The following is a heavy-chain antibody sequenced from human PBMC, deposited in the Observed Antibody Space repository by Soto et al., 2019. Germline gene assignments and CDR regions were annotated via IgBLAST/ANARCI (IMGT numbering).Heavy chain of an antibody. CDR2: IYYDGRT. CDR1: GGSISSHSNY. V-gene: IGHV4-31*03. Sequence: PSETLSLTCTVSGGSISSHSNYWSWIRQHPGKGLEWIGYIYYDGRTYFNPSLQSRLGMSVDTSENQFSLKLSSLTAADTAVYFCARGNPIFDSSGLAFDYWGPGTLVTVSS. D-gene: IGHD3-22*01. CDR3: ARGNPIFDSSGLAFDY. J-gene: IGHJ4*02.